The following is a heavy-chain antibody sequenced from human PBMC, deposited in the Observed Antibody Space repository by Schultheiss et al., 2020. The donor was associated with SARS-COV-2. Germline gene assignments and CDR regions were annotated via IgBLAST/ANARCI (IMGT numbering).Heavy chain of an antibody. CDR1: GGSFSGYY. J-gene: IGHJ6*02. V-gene: IGHV4-34*01. D-gene: IGHD6-13*01. CDR2: INHSGST. Sequence: SETLSLTCAVYGGSFSGYYWSWIRQPPGKGLEWIGEINHSGSTNYNPSLKSRVTISVDTSKNQFSLKLSSVTAADTAVYYCARGYRIAAAGTGGSYYYYYGMDVWGQGTTVTVSS. CDR3: ARGYRIAAAGTGGSYYYYYGMDV.